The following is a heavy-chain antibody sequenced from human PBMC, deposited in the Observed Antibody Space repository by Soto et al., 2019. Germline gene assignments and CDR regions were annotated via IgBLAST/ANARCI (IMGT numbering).Heavy chain of an antibody. CDR2: IWYDGSNK. J-gene: IGHJ4*02. V-gene: IGHV3-33*01. CDR1: GFTFSSYG. CDR3: ASSPKGGPYDY. D-gene: IGHD3-16*01. Sequence: QVQLVESGGGVVQPGRSLRLSCAASGFTFSSYGMHWVRQAPGKGLEWVAVIWYDGSNKYYADSVKGRFTISRDNSKNTLYLQMNSLRAEDTAVYYCASSPKGGPYDYCGQGTLVTVSS.